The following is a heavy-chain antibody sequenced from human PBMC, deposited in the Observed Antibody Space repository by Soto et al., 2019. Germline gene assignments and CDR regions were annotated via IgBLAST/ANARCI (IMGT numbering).Heavy chain of an antibody. CDR2: IYYSGST. V-gene: IGHV4-39*01. Sequence: QLQLQESGPGLVKPSETLSLTCTVSGGSISSSSYYWGWIRQPPGKGLEWIGSIYYSGSTYYNPSLKSRVTISVDTSKNQFSLKLSSVTAADTAVYYCARSINRAMAQGNDAFDIWGQGTMVTVSS. CDR3: ARSINRAMAQGNDAFDI. D-gene: IGHD5-18*01. CDR1: GGSISSSSYY. J-gene: IGHJ3*02.